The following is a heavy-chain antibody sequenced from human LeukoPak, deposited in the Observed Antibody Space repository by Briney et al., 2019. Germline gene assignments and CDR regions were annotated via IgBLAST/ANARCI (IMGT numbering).Heavy chain of an antibody. J-gene: IGHJ6*03. CDR1: GGSVSSGTYY. V-gene: IGHV4-61*01. CDR2: IYHSGST. CDR3: ARDEDNSGRYYYYMDV. Sequence: SETLSLTCTVSGGSVSSGTYYWNWIRQPPGKGLEWIGYIYHSGSTNYNPSLKSRATISIDTPKNQFSLNLRYVTAADTAVYYCARDEDNSGRYYYYMDVWGKGTTVTVSS. D-gene: IGHD3-22*01.